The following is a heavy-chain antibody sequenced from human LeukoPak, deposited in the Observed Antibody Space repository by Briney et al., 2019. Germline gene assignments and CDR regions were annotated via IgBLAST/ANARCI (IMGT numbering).Heavy chain of an antibody. J-gene: IGHJ4*02. D-gene: IGHD2/OR15-2a*01. CDR1: GFTFSSYG. CDR3: ARDSNSRAGDY. Sequence: GGSLRLSCAASGFTFSSYGMHWVRQAPGKGLEWVAVIWYDGSNKYYADSVKGRFTISRDNSKNTLYLQMNRLRAEDTAVYYCARDSNSRAGDYWGQGTLVTVSS. CDR2: IWYDGSNK. V-gene: IGHV3-33*01.